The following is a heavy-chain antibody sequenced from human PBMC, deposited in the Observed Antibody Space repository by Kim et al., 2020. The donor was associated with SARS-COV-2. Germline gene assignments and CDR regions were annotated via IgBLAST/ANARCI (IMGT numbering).Heavy chain of an antibody. V-gene: IGHV4-39*07. CDR1: GGSISSSSYY. D-gene: IGHD1-26*01. CDR2: IYYSGST. J-gene: IGHJ3*02. CDR3: ARGPSRGGSPGI. Sequence: SETLSLTCTVSGGSISSSSYYWGWIRQPPGKGLEWIGSIYYSGSTYYNPSLKSRVTISVDTSKNQFSLKLSSVTAADTAVYYCARGPSRGGSPGIWGQGTMVTVSS.